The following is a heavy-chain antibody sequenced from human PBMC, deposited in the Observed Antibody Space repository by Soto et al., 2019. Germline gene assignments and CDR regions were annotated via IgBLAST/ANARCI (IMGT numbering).Heavy chain of an antibody. Sequence: SVRLSCAAPGFTLSSYGMPWVRQSPGKGLEWVEAISYAGAARNYADSVKGRFTISRDTSNNTGYLQMNRLRPEDTSVYYWAKWGVCSTSCPHVAGHSYGMDVWGQGTKVTVS. V-gene: IGHV3-30*18. CDR1: GFTLSSYG. D-gene: IGHD2-2*01. CDR3: AKWGVCSTSCPHVAGHSYGMDV. J-gene: IGHJ6*02. CDR2: ISYAGAAR.